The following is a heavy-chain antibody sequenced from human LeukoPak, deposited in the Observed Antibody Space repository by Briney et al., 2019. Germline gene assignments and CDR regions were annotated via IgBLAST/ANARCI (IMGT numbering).Heavy chain of an antibody. CDR3: AALVGATQLTNDY. J-gene: IGHJ4*02. V-gene: IGHV1-58*01. CDR1: GFTFTSSA. Sequence: GASVKVSCKASGFTFTSSAVQWVRQARGQRLEWIGWIVVGNGNTNYAQKFQERVTITRDMSTSTAYMELSSLRSEDTAVYYCAALVGATQLTNDYWGQGTLVTVSS. CDR2: IVVGNGNT. D-gene: IGHD1-26*01.